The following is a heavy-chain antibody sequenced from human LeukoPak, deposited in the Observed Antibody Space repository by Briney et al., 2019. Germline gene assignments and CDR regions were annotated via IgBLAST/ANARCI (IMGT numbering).Heavy chain of an antibody. J-gene: IGHJ4*02. V-gene: IGHV3-30-3*01. CDR1: GFTFSSYA. Sequence: QTGGSLRLSCAAPGFTFSSYAMHWVRQAPGKGLEWVAVISYDGSNKYYADSVKGRFTISRDNSKNTLYLQMNSLRAEDTAVYYCARETAMVTPLFDYWGQGTLVTVSS. CDR2: ISYDGSNK. CDR3: ARETAMVTPLFDY. D-gene: IGHD5-18*01.